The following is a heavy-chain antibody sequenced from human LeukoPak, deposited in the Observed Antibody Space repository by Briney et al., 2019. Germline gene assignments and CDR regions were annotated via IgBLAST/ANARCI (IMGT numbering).Heavy chain of an antibody. CDR3: ARVYGSGVWDGYFDS. D-gene: IGHD3-10*01. V-gene: IGHV4-38-2*02. Sequence: PSETLSLTCTVSGYSISSGYYWGWIRQPPGKGLEWIGSIYHSGSSLYNPSLKSRVTISVDTSKNHFSLKLRSTTAADTAMYYCARVYGSGVWDGYFDSWGQGTVVTVSS. CDR2: IYHSGSS. CDR1: GYSISSGYY. J-gene: IGHJ4*02.